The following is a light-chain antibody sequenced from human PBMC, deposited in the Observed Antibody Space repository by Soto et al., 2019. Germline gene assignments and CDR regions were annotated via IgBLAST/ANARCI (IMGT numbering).Light chain of an antibody. Sequence: QSVLTQPPSVSGTPGQRVSISCSGSDPNIGRNTVNWYQQVPGTAPKLLIYNTDQRPSGVPDRFSGSKSVTSASLAISGLQSGDECDYYCGAWDDSLNGVAFGGGTKVTVL. CDR3: GAWDDSLNGVA. CDR2: NTD. J-gene: IGLJ3*02. V-gene: IGLV1-44*01. CDR1: DPNIGRNT.